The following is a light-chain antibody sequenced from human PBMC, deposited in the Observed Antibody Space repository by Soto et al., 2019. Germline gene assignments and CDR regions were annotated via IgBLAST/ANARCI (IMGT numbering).Light chain of an antibody. CDR3: QQYGSSPLT. V-gene: IGKV3-20*01. CDR2: GAS. Sequence: EIVLTQSPGTLSVSPGERATLSCRASQSLRSSSLAWYQQRLGQAPRLLIYGASRRATGIPDRFSGSGSGTVCTLTISRLEPEDFAVYYCQQYGSSPLTFGGGTKVEIK. J-gene: IGKJ4*01. CDR1: QSLRSSS.